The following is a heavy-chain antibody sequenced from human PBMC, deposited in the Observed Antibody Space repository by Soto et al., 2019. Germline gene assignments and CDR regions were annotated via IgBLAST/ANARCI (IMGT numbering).Heavy chain of an antibody. CDR2: IYYSGST. CDR1: GGSISSYY. CDR3: ARHIPDIVVVPAADYYYYYMDV. Sequence: SDTLSITCTVSGGSISSYYWSWIREPPGTGLEWIGYIYYSGSTNYNPSLKSRVTISVDTSKNQLSLKLSSVTAADTAVYYCARHIPDIVVVPAADYYYYYMDVWGKGTTVTVS. D-gene: IGHD2-2*01. J-gene: IGHJ6*03. V-gene: IGHV4-59*08.